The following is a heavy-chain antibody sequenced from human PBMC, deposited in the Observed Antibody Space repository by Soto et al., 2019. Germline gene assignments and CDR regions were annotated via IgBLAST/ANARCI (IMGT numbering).Heavy chain of an antibody. CDR2: TYYRSKWYN. V-gene: IGHV6-1*01. Sequence: SQTLSLTCAISGDSVSSNSAAWNWIRQSPSRGLEWLGRTYYRSKWYNDYAVSVKSRITXXXDXXXXXFSLQXXSVXPEDTAVYYCARRTWIQLSFDYWGQGTLVTVSS. CDR1: GDSVSSNSAA. CDR3: ARRTWIQLSFDY. J-gene: IGHJ4*02. D-gene: IGHD5-18*01.